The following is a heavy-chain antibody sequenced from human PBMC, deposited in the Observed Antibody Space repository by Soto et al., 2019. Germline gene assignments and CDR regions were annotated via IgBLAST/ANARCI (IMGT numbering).Heavy chain of an antibody. D-gene: IGHD4-17*01. J-gene: IGHJ4*02. CDR1: GASITTGGLS. V-gene: IGHV4-30-2*01. Sequence: QVQLRESGSGQVKPSQTLSLTCAVSGASITTGGLSWSWIRQPPGKGLEWIGYIYHSGRSFYRPSLRGRVSMSLVTSRNQFSLSLTSVTAADTAVYYCARVYGDHTGAFDYWGQGTLVTVSS. CDR3: ARVYGDHTGAFDY. CDR2: IYHSGRS.